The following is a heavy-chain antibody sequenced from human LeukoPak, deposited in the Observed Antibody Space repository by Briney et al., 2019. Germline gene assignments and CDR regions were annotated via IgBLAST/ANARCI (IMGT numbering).Heavy chain of an antibody. CDR2: FDPEDGET. CDR1: GYSLTELS. D-gene: IGHD2/OR15-2a*01. V-gene: IGHV1-24*01. CDR3: ARENSYYYYYMDV. Sequence: ASVKVSCKVSGYSLTELSMHWVRQAPGKGLEWMGGFDPEDGETIYAQRFQGRVTMTRNTSISTAYMELSSLRSEDTAVYYCARENSYYYYYMDVWGKGTTVTISS. J-gene: IGHJ6*03.